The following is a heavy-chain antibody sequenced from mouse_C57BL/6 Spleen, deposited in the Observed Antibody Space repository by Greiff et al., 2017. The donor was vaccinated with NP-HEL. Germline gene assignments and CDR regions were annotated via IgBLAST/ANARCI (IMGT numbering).Heavy chain of an antibody. D-gene: IGHD1-1*01. CDR1: GFTFSSYA. J-gene: IGHJ4*01. V-gene: IGHV5-4*03. CDR3: ARGYGSSPYYYAMDY. Sequence: EVKLMESGGGLVKPGGSLKLSCAASGFTFSSYAMSWVRQTPEKRLEWVATISDGGSYTYYPDNVKGRFTISRDNAKNNLYLQMSHLKSEDTAMYYCARGYGSSPYYYAMDYWGQGTSVTVSS. CDR2: ISDGGSYT.